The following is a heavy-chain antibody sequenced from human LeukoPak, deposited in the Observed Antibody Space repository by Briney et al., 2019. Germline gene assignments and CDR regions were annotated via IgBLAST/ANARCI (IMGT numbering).Heavy chain of an antibody. Sequence: PGGSLRLSCAASGFTFRRYEMNWVRRAPGKGLEWIAYISSSGNIIYYSDSVKGRFTISRDNANSSLYLQMNSLSAEDTAVYYCARESSSDNDDYYHNPEYLQHWGQGTLVTVSS. CDR1: GFTFRRYE. CDR3: ARESSSDNDDYYHNPEYLQH. D-gene: IGHD3-10*01. V-gene: IGHV3-48*03. J-gene: IGHJ1*01. CDR2: ISSSGNII.